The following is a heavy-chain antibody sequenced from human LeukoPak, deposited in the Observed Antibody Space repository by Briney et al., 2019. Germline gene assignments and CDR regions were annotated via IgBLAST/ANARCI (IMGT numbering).Heavy chain of an antibody. V-gene: IGHV4-39*07. CDR1: GGSISSSSYY. D-gene: IGHD5-18*01. Sequence: PSETLSLTCTVSGGSISSSSYYWGWIRQPPGKGLEWIGSIYYSGSTCYNPSLKSRVTISVDTSKNQFSLKLSSVTAADTAVYYCASYGYSYGYFRIDIWGQGTMVTVSS. CDR3: ASYGYSYGYFRIDI. J-gene: IGHJ3*02. CDR2: IYYSGST.